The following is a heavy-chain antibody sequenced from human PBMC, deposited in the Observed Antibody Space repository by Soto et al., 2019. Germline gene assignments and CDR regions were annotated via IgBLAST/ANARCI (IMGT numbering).Heavy chain of an antibody. CDR2: INPTGGPT. Sequence: ASVKGDCKTAGYTYSVYFIHWGRQHTGHGLEWMGTINPTGGPTSYAQKFQGRVTMTRDTSTNTVYMELTSLTYDDTAVYYCTRAEEMATIRFEHWGQGTLVTVSS. CDR3: TRAEEMATIRFEH. J-gene: IGHJ4*02. CDR1: GYTYSVYF. V-gene: IGHV1-46*01.